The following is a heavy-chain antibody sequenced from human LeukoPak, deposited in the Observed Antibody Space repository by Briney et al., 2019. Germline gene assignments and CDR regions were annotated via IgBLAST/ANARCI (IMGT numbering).Heavy chain of an antibody. Sequence: GGSLRLSCAASGFIFRSYEMNWVRQAPGKGLEWVSYISSSGSTIYYADSVKGRFTISRDNSKNTLYLQMNSLRAEDTAVYYCAKVGYYYGSGSYWCDYWGQGTLVTVSS. CDR3: AKVGYYYGSGSYWCDY. CDR2: ISSSGSTI. V-gene: IGHV3-48*03. CDR1: GFIFRSYE. D-gene: IGHD3-10*01. J-gene: IGHJ4*02.